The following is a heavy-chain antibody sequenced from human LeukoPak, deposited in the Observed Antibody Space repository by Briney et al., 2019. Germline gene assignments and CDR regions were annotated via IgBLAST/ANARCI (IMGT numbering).Heavy chain of an antibody. D-gene: IGHD3-3*01. CDR3: AKAILREYYFDY. CDR2: ISGSGGST. J-gene: IGHJ4*02. V-gene: IGHV3-23*01. Sequence: PGGSLRLSCAASGFTFSSYSMNWVRQAPGKGLEWVSAISGSGGSTYYADSVKGRFTISRDNSKNTLYLQMNSLRAEDTAVYYCAKAILREYYFDYWGQGTLVTVSS. CDR1: GFTFSSYS.